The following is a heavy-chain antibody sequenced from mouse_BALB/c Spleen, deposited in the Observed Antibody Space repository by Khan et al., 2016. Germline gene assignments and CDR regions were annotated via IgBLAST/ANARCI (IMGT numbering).Heavy chain of an antibody. CDR3: ARGSAVFEF. J-gene: IGHJ2*01. D-gene: IGHD6-1*01. Sequence: QVQLQQPGAELVRPGASVKLSCKASGHPFTTYWMNWVKQRPEQGLEWIGRIDPYDSETHYDQKFKDKAILTVDKSSSTAYMQLSGLTSEDSAVYYCARGSAVFEFWGQGTALTVSS. CDR1: GHPFTTYW. CDR2: IDPYDSET. V-gene: IGHV1-52*01.